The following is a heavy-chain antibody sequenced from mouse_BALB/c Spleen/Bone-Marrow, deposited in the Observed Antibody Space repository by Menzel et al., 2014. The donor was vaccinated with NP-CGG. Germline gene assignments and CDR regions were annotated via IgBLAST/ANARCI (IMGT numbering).Heavy chain of an antibody. CDR1: GYAFSSYW. CDR3: ARSTSTMDY. Sequence: QVQLQQSGAELVRPGSSLKISCKASGYAFSSYWMNWVKQRPGQGLEWIGQIYPGDGDTNYNGKFKGKATLTADKSSSTAYVQLSSLTSEDSAVYFCARSTSTMDYWGQGTTLTVSS. D-gene: IGHD1-1*02. CDR2: IYPGDGDT. J-gene: IGHJ2*01. V-gene: IGHV1-80*01.